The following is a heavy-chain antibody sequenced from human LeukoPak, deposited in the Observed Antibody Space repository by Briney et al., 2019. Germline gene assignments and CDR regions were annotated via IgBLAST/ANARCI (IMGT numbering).Heavy chain of an antibody. CDR3: ARHPPAYSSSSGDYYYYMDV. Sequence: GESLKISCKGSGYSFTSYWIGWVRQMPGKGLEWMGIIYPGDSDTRYSPSFQGQVTISADKSISTAYLQWSSLKASDTAMYYCARHPPAYSSSSGDYYYYMDVWGKGTTVTVSS. V-gene: IGHV5-51*01. J-gene: IGHJ6*03. CDR1: GYSFTSYW. D-gene: IGHD6-6*01. CDR2: IYPGDSDT.